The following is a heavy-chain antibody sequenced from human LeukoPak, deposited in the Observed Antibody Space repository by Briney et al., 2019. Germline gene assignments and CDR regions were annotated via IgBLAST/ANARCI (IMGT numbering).Heavy chain of an antibody. CDR3: TRSTYNWNYLFDY. D-gene: IGHD1-7*01. J-gene: IGHJ4*02. V-gene: IGHV3-73*01. Sequence: AGSLRLSCAASGFTFSGSAMHWVRQASGKGLEWVGRIRSKANSYATAYAATVKGRFTISRDDSKSTAYLQMNSLKTEDTAVYYCTRSTYNWNYLFDYWGQGTLATVSS. CDR2: IRSKANSYAT. CDR1: GFTFSGSA.